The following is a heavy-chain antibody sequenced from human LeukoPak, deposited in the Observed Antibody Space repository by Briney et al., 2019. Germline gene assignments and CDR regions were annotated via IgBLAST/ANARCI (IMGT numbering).Heavy chain of an antibody. CDR3: ARDRDRMVQGVTALFDY. J-gene: IGHJ4*02. D-gene: IGHD3-10*01. CDR1: GYTFTTYG. Sequence: ASVKVSCKPSGYTFTTYGISWVRQAPGQGLEWMGWMSGSNGNTKYAQKVQGRVTMTTDTSTTTAYMEVRSLRSVNTAVYYCARDRDRMVQGVTALFDYWGQGTLVTVSS. V-gene: IGHV1-18*04. CDR2: MSGSNGNT.